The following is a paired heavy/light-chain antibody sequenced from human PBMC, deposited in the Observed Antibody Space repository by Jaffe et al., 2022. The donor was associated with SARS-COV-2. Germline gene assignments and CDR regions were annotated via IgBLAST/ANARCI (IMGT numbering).Light chain of an antibody. CDR1: NSNIGRNI. CDR2: STN. Sequence: QSVLTQPPSASGTPGQTVTISCSGSNSNIGRNIVNWYQQLPGTAPTLLIYSTNQRSSGVPDRFSGSKSGTSASLAISGLQSEDEADYYCSAWDDSLNAWVFGGGTKLTVL. CDR3: SAWDDSLNAWV. V-gene: IGLV1-44*01. J-gene: IGLJ3*02.
Heavy chain of an antibody. V-gene: IGHV3-43*02. Sequence: EVLLVESGGGVVQPGGSLRLSCAASGFTFDDYAMHWVRQAPGKGLEWVSFVTGNGDATYYAESVKGRFTISRDNSKNSLYLQMNSLRTEDTALYYCAKDRGSSGWTHWGQGTLVTVSS. CDR1: GFTFDDYA. J-gene: IGHJ4*02. CDR2: VTGNGDAT. D-gene: IGHD6-19*01. CDR3: AKDRGSSGWTH.